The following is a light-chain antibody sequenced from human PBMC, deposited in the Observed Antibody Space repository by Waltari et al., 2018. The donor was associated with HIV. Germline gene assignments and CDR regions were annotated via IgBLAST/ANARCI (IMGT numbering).Light chain of an antibody. CDR3: QQYGTSPYT. J-gene: IGKJ2*01. Sequence: EIALTQSPGTLSLSPGARATLSCRASQSVTSSYLAWYQQKPGQAPRLLIYGASTRATDIPDRFSGSGSGTDFTLTISRLEPEDSAVYCCQQYGTSPYTFGLGTKLEI. CDR2: GAS. V-gene: IGKV3-20*01. CDR1: QSVTSSY.